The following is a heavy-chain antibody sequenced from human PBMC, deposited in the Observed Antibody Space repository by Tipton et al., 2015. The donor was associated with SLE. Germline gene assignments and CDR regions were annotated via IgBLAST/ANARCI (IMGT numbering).Heavy chain of an antibody. D-gene: IGHD2-8*02. V-gene: IGHV3-7*03. CDR3: ARDTGDFS. J-gene: IGHJ5*02. CDR2: MNQDGSEK. Sequence: SLRLSCAASGFTFSHFWMSWVRQAPGKGLEWVANMNQDGSEKYYADSMKGRFTISRDNAKNSVYLQMNSLRAEDTAVYYCARDTGDFSWGQGTLVTVSS. CDR1: GFTFSHFW.